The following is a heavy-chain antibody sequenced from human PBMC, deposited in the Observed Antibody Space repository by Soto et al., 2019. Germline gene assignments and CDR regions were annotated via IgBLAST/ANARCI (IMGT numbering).Heavy chain of an antibody. CDR1: GFAFSNYS. CDR3: ARESWGL. J-gene: IGHJ4*02. D-gene: IGHD3-16*01. Sequence: EVQLVESGGGLVKPGGSLRLSCAASGFAFSNYSMHWVRQIPGKGLEWVASISRGSGYIYYSDSVKGRFTISRDNGKTSLFLQMKPLRGEDAAVYYCARESWGLWGQGTLVTVSS. CDR2: ISRGSGYI. V-gene: IGHV3-21*01.